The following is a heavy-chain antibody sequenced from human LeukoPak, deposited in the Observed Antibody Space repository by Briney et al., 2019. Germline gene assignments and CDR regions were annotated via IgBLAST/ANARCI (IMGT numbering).Heavy chain of an antibody. CDR2: IRRSGGNT. CDR1: GFTFSTYD. V-gene: IGHV3-23*01. CDR3: AKGWGTLDY. Sequence: GGSLRLSCAASGFTFSTYDMSWVRQAPGKGLEWVSVIRRSGGNTYYADSVRGRFTISRDNSKNTLYLQMNTLRAEDTAVYYCAKGWGTLDYWGQGTLVTVSS. J-gene: IGHJ4*02. D-gene: IGHD1-14*01.